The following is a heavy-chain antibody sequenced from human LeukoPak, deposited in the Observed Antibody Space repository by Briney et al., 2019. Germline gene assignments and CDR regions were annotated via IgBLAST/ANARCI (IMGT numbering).Heavy chain of an antibody. CDR1: GYTFTGYY. CDR3: ATGGVTIFGVVERY. V-gene: IGHV1-24*01. J-gene: IGHJ4*02. Sequence: ASVKVSCKASGYTFTGYYMHWVRQAPGKGLEWMGGFDPEDGETIYAQKFQGRVTMTEDTSTDTAYMELSSLRSEDTAVYYCATGGVTIFGVVERYWGQGTLVTVSS. CDR2: FDPEDGET. D-gene: IGHD3-3*01.